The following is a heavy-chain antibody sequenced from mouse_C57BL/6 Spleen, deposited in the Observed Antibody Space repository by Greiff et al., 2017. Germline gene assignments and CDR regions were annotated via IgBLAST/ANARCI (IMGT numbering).Heavy chain of an antibody. CDR3: ARNYDYDGAWFAY. D-gene: IGHD2-4*01. Sequence: EVKLMESGGGLVQPGGSLKLSCAASGFTFSDYYMYWVRQTPEKRLEWVAYISNGGGSTYYPDTVKGRFTISRDNAKNTLYLQMSRQKSEDTAMYYCARNYDYDGAWFAYWGQGTLVTVSA. V-gene: IGHV5-12*01. CDR1: GFTFSDYY. CDR2: ISNGGGST. J-gene: IGHJ3*01.